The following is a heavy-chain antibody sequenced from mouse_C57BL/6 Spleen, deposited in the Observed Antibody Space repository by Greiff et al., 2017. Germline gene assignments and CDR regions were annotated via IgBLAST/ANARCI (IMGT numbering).Heavy chain of an antibody. Sequence: VQLQQSGAELVRPGASVKLSCKASGYTFTDYYINWVKQRPGQGLEWIARIYPGSGNTYYNEKFKGKATLTAEKSSSTAYMQLSSLTSEDSAVYFCARGTTGGDYWGQGTSVTVSS. J-gene: IGHJ4*01. D-gene: IGHD1-1*01. CDR2: IYPGSGNT. V-gene: IGHV1-76*01. CDR3: ARGTTGGDY. CDR1: GYTFTDYY.